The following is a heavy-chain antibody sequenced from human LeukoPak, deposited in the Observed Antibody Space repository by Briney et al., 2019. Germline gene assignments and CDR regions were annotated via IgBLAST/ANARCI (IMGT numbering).Heavy chain of an antibody. V-gene: IGHV3-30*03. CDR1: GFTFSSYG. CDR2: ISYDGSNK. CDR3: ASGTGYYYDSSGYPNYFDY. J-gene: IGHJ4*02. Sequence: GGSLRLSCAASGFTFSSYGMHWVRQAPGKGLEWVAVISYDGSNKYYADSVKGRFTISRDNSKNTLYLQMNSLRAEDTAVYYCASGTGYYYDSSGYPNYFDYWGQGTLVTVSS. D-gene: IGHD3-22*01.